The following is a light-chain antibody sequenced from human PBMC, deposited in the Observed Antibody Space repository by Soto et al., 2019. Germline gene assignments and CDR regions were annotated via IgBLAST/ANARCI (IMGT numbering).Light chain of an antibody. Sequence: QSVLTQSSSASASLGSSVKFTCTLSSGHSSYIIAWHQQQPGKAPRYLMKLEGSGSYNKGSGVPDRFSGSSSGADRYLTISILQFEDEADYYCETWDSNSWVFGGGTKLTVL. CDR2: LEGSGSY. J-gene: IGLJ3*02. CDR1: SGHSSYI. CDR3: ETWDSNSWV. V-gene: IGLV4-60*02.